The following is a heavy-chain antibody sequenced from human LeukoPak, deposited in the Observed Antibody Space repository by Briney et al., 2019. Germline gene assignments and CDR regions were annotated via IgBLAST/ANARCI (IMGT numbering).Heavy chain of an antibody. CDR1: GFTFSSYG. D-gene: IGHD3-10*01. Sequence: GGSLRLSCAASGFTFSSYGMSWVRQAPGKGLEWVSAISGSGGSTYYADSVKGRFTISRDNSKNTLYLQMNSLRAEDTAVYYCAKARYGSGSYLSWFDPWGQGTLVTVSS. J-gene: IGHJ5*02. V-gene: IGHV3-23*01. CDR3: AKARYGSGSYLSWFDP. CDR2: ISGSGGST.